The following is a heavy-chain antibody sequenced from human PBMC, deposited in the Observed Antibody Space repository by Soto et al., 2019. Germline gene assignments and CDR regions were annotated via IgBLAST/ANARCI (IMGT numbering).Heavy chain of an antibody. J-gene: IGHJ4*02. CDR3: AKDRGALSGWYDFEY. CDR2: IRGSGTYT. V-gene: IGHV3-23*01. Sequence: GGSLRLSCAASGFTFSSYAMSWVRQAPGKGLEWVSSIRGSGTYTYYADSVKGRFTISRDNSKNTLYLQMNSLRAEDTAVYYCAKDRGALSGWYDFEYWGQGTLVTVSS. CDR1: GFTFSSYA. D-gene: IGHD6-19*01.